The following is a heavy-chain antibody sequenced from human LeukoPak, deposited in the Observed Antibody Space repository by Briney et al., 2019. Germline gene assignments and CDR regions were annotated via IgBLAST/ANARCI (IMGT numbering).Heavy chain of an antibody. CDR2: INHSGST. CDR3: ARAVRAPPPRGPHDY. V-gene: IGHV4-34*01. CDR1: GGSFSGYY. D-gene: IGHD3-10*01. Sequence: SETLSLTCAVYGGSFSGYYWSWIRQPPGKGVEWIGEINHSGSTNYNPSLKSRVTISVDTSKNQCSLKLSSVAGADTAVYYCARAVRAPPPRGPHDYWGQGTLVTVSS. J-gene: IGHJ4*02.